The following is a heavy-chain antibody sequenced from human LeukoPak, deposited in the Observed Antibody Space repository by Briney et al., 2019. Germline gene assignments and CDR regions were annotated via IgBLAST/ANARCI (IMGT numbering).Heavy chain of an antibody. D-gene: IGHD2-21*02. V-gene: IGHV1-2*02. CDR1: GYTFTGYY. CDR2: INPNSGGT. CDR3: ARVGAGDCCFFNY. J-gene: IGHJ4*02. Sequence: GASVKVSCKASGYTFTGYYMHWVRQAPGQGLEWIGWINPNSGGTSYAQKSQGRVTMTGDTSISTAYMDLSKLRSDDTAVYYCARVGAGDCCFFNYWGQGTLVTVSS.